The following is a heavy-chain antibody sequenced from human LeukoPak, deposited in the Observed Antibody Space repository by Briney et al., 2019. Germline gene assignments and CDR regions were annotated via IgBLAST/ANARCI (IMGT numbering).Heavy chain of an antibody. Sequence: GGSLRLSRAASGFTFSSYSMNWVRQAPGKGLEWVSSISSSSSYIYYADSVKGRFTISRDNAKNSLYLQMNSLRAEDTAVYYCARDRGRRSGSYYELDYWGQGTLVTVSS. J-gene: IGHJ4*02. D-gene: IGHD1-26*01. V-gene: IGHV3-21*01. CDR3: ARDRGRRSGSYYELDY. CDR2: ISSSSSYI. CDR1: GFTFSSYS.